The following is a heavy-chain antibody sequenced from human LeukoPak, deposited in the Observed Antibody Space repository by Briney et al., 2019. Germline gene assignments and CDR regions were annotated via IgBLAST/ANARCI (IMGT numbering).Heavy chain of an antibody. CDR1: GGSLSSHY. V-gene: IGHV4-59*11. CDR2: IHDTGST. CDR3: ARFSLGCSTSSCYLTY. Sequence: SETLSLTCSVSGGSLSSHYWSWIRQPPGKVLELIGHIHDTGSTFYNPSLRGRVTISLDTSNNQFSLKLTSMTAADTAVYYCARFSLGCSTSSCYLTYWGQGTLVTVS. J-gene: IGHJ4*02. D-gene: IGHD2-2*01.